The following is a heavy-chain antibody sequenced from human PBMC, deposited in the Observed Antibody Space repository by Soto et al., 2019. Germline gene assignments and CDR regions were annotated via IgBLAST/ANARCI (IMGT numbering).Heavy chain of an antibody. CDR3: ARKGYGEYGGMDV. CDR1: GFTFTSYT. CDR2: ISTTSAYI. D-gene: IGHD4-17*01. V-gene: IGHV3-21*01. Sequence: EVQLVESGGGLVKPGGSLRLSCAASGFTFTSYTFNWVPQAPGKGLEWVSCISTTSAYIYYADSVKGRFTFSRDNTKNSLYLQMNSLRVEDTAVYYCARKGYGEYGGMDVWGQGTMVTVSS. J-gene: IGHJ6*02.